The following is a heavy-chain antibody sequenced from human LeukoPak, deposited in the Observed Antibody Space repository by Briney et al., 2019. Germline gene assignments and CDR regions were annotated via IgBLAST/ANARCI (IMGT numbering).Heavy chain of an antibody. Sequence: SETLSLTCAVSGGSISSSNWWSWGRQPPGKGLEWIGEIYHSGSTNYNPSLKSRVTISVDKSKNQFSLKLSSVTAADTAVYYCARSEYYGDYDNSWGQGTLVTVSS. V-gene: IGHV4-4*02. D-gene: IGHD4-17*01. CDR1: GGSISSSNW. CDR2: IYHSGST. CDR3: ARSEYYGDYDNS. J-gene: IGHJ4*02.